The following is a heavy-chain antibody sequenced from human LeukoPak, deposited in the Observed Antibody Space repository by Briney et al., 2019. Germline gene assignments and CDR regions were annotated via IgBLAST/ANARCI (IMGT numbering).Heavy chain of an antibody. CDR1: GFTFSSYG. CDR3: AKSVFDSSGDPYMDV. V-gene: IGHV3-30*18. CDR2: ISYDGSNK. D-gene: IGHD3-22*01. Sequence: PGGSLRLSCAASGFTFSSYGMHWVRQAPGKGLEWVAVISYDGSNKYYADSVKGRFTISRDNSKNTLYLQMNSLRAEDTAVYYCAKSVFDSSGDPYMDVWGKGTTVTISS. J-gene: IGHJ6*03.